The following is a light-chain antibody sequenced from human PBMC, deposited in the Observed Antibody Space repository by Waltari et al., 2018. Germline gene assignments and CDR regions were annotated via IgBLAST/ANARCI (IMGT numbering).Light chain of an antibody. J-gene: IGLJ2*01. V-gene: IGLV2-14*03. CDR3: SSSTSSNTLA. CDR1: SSDVGAYNY. CDR2: DVS. Sequence: QSALTQPASVSGSPGQSITISCPGTSSDVGAYNYVSWYQQHPGKAPKLMIYDVSNRPSGVSKRFSGSKSGNTASLTISGLHAEDEADYYCSSSTSSNTLAFGGGTKLTIL.